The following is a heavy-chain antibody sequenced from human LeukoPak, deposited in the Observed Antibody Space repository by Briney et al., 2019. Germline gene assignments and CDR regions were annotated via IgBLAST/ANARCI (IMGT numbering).Heavy chain of an antibody. J-gene: IGHJ6*02. CDR1: GGSISSGDYY. D-gene: IGHD2-2*01. Sequence: SETLSLTCTVSGGSISSGDYYWNWIRQPPGKGLEWIGYIYYSGSTYYNPSLKSRVTISVDTSKNQFSLKLSSVTAADTAVYYCARGPEPYCSSTSCYYYYYGMDVRGQGTTVTVSS. CDR2: IYYSGST. CDR3: ARGPEPYCSSTSCYYYYYGMDV. V-gene: IGHV4-30-4*01.